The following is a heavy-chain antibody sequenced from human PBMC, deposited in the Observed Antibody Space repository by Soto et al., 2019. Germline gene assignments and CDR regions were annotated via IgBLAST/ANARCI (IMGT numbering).Heavy chain of an antibody. D-gene: IGHD2-2*01. V-gene: IGHV4-34*02. CDR2: INHSGST. J-gene: IGHJ3*02. CDR1: NGSFSVYY. CDR3: ARDSTRRGACDI. Sequence: QVQLQQWGAGLLKPSETLSLTCAVYNGSFSVYYWTWFRQPPGKGLEWIEEINHSGSTNYNPSLKSRVTISVDTSKNQFSLKLGSVTAADTAVYYCARDSTRRGACDIWGQGTMVTVSS.